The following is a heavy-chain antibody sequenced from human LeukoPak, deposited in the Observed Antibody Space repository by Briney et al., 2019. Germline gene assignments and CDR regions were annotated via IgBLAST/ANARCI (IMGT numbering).Heavy chain of an antibody. Sequence: PSETLSLTCAVYGGSFSGYYWSWIRQPPGKGLEWIGEINHSGSTNYNPSLKSRVTISVDTSKNQFSLKLSSVTAADTAVYYCARQAGYCSSTSCYSNWFDRWGQGTLVIVSS. J-gene: IGHJ5*02. CDR3: ARQAGYCSSTSCYSNWFDR. D-gene: IGHD2-2*01. V-gene: IGHV4-34*01. CDR2: INHSGST. CDR1: GGSFSGYY.